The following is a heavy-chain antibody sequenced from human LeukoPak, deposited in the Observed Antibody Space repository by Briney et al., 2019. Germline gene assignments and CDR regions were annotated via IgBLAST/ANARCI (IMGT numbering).Heavy chain of an antibody. D-gene: IGHD2-2*02. CDR1: GYTFTSYY. Sequence: ASVKVSCKASGYTFTSYYMHWVRQAPGQGLEWMGLINPSGGSTSYAQKFQGRVTMTRDMSTSTVYMELSSLRSEDTAVYYCARERGIVVVPAAILPPNWFDPWGQGTLVTVSS. CDR2: INPSGGST. V-gene: IGHV1-46*01. J-gene: IGHJ5*02. CDR3: ARERGIVVVPAAILPPNWFDP.